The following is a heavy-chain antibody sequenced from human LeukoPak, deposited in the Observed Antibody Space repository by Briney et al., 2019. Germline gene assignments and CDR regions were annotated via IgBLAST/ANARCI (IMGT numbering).Heavy chain of an antibody. CDR3: TTVVLRYFDWLRTFDY. CDR2: ISSSGSTI. CDR1: GFTFSDYY. J-gene: IGHJ4*02. Sequence: PGGSLRLSCAASGFTFSDYYMSWIRQAPGKGLEWVSYISSSGSTIYYADSVKGRFTISRDNAKNSLYLQMNSLKTEDTAVYYCTTVVLRYFDWLRTFDYWGQGTLVTVSS. V-gene: IGHV3-11*01. D-gene: IGHD3-9*01.